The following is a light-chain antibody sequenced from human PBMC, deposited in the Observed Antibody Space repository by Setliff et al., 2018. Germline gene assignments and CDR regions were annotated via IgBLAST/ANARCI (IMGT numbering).Light chain of an antibody. J-gene: IGLJ2*01. CDR1: SSNIGNQY. CDR2: DSN. CDR3: GAWDSSLTTVL. V-gene: IGLV1-51*01. Sequence: QSVLTQPPSVSAAPGQKVTISCSGSSSNIGNQYVSWYQQVPGTAPKLLIYDSNKRPSGIPDRFSGSKSGTSATLGITGLQTGDEADYYCGAWDSSLTTVLFGGGTKVTV.